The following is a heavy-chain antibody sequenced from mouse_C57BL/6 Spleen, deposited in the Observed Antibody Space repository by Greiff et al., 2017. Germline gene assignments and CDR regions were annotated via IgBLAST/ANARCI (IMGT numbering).Heavy chain of an antibody. V-gene: IGHV5-4*01. J-gene: IGHJ1*03. CDR3: ARGAYGRSVYWYFDG. CDR2: ISDGGSYT. Sequence: EVQLVESGGGLVKPGGSLKLSCAASGFTFSSYAMSWVRQTPEKRLEWVATISDGGSYTYYPDNVKGRFTISRDNAKNNLYLQMSNLKSEDTAMYYCARGAYGRSVYWYFDGWGTGTTVTVSS. CDR1: GFTFSSYA. D-gene: IGHD1-1*01.